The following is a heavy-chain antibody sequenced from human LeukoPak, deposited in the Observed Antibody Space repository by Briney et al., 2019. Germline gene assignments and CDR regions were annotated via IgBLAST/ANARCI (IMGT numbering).Heavy chain of an antibody. CDR1: GASITSYY. D-gene: IGHD6-19*01. CDR2: ICHTGNI. J-gene: IGHJ4*02. Sequence: PSETLSLTCAVSGASITSYYWTWIRQPPGKGLEWIGYICHTGNIKYNPSLNSRVTISIDTSKNQFSLKLSSVTAADTAVYYCARFGSGWWYNDYWGQGTLVTASS. V-gene: IGHV4-59*01. CDR3: ARFGSGWWYNDY.